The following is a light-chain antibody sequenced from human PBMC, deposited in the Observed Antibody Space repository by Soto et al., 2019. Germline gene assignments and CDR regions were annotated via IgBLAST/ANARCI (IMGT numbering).Light chain of an antibody. V-gene: IGKV3-20*01. J-gene: IGKJ4*01. Sequence: EIVLTQSPGTLSLSPGGRATLSCRASQSVRSSYLAWYQQRPGQAPRLLIFGASFRATGIPDRFSGSGSGTDFTLTISRLEPEDFAVYYCQHYGSPLTFRGGTKVEIK. CDR1: QSVRSSY. CDR3: QHYGSPLT. CDR2: GAS.